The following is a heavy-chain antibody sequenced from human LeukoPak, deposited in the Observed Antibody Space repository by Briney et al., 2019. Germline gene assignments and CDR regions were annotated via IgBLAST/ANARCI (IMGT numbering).Heavy chain of an antibody. CDR3: AKDKGNTALDY. CDR2: IKQDGSEK. CDR1: RFTFSNYW. D-gene: IGHD2-21*02. Sequence: GGSLRLSCAASRFTFSNYWMSWARQAPGKGLEWVANIKQDGSEKYYVDSVKGRFTISRDNAKNSLYLQMNSLRAEDTAVYYCAKDKGNTALDYWGQGTLVTVSS. J-gene: IGHJ4*02. V-gene: IGHV3-7*01.